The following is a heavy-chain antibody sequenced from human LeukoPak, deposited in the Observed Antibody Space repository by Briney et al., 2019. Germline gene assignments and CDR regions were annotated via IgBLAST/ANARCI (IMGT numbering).Heavy chain of an antibody. CDR3: ARVTGGSYSLADFDY. V-gene: IGHV4-59*01. D-gene: IGHD1-26*01. CDR2: IYYSGST. CDR1: GGSIRSYY. J-gene: IGHJ4*02. Sequence: PSETPSLPCPVPGGSIRSYYWGWIRQLPGEGLGGVGYIYYSGSTHYNPSLKSRVTISVDTSKNQFSLRLSSVTAADTAVYYCARVTGGSYSLADFDYWGQGTLVTVSS.